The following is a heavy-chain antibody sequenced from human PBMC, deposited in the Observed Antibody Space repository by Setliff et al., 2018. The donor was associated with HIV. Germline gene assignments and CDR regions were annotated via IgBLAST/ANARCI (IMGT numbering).Heavy chain of an antibody. CDR2: INTNTGNP. CDR1: GYTFTTYA. J-gene: IGHJ6*04. CDR3: ARVLWGGYFGGGADV. D-gene: IGHD3-16*01. Sequence: ASVKVSCKASGYTFTTYAMNWVRQAPGQGLEWMGWINTNTGNPTSAQGFTGRFVFSLDTSVSTAYLQISSLTSEDTAVYYFARVLWGGYFGGGADVWGKGTTVTVSS. V-gene: IGHV7-4-1*02.